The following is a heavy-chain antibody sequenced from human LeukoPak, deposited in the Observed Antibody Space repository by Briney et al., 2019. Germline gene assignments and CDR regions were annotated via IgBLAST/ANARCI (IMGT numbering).Heavy chain of an antibody. D-gene: IGHD5-18*01. CDR2: IWYDGSNK. V-gene: IGHV3-33*01. J-gene: IGHJ4*02. CDR1: GFTFSSYG. Sequence: PGGSLRLSCAASGFTFSSYGMHWVRQAPGKGLEWVAVIWYDGSNKYYADSVKGRFTISRDNSKNTLYLQVNSLRAEDTAVYYCARGYSYGIFDYWGQGTLVTVSS. CDR3: ARGYSYGIFDY.